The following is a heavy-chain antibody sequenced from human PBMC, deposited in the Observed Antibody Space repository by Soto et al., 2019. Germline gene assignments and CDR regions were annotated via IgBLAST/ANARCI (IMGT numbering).Heavy chain of an antibody. Sequence: VQLLESGGGLVQPGGSLRLSCAASGFTFSSYSMSWVRQAPGKGLEWVAVISYDGSNKYYADSVKGRFTISRDNSKNTLYLQMNSLRAEDTAVYYCARDSQVGATSYFDYWGQGTLVTVSS. D-gene: IGHD1-26*01. J-gene: IGHJ4*02. V-gene: IGHV3-30-3*01. CDR1: GFTFSSYS. CDR2: ISYDGSNK. CDR3: ARDSQVGATSYFDY.